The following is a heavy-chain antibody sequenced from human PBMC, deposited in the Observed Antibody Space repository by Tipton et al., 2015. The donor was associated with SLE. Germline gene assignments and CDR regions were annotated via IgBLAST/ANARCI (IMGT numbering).Heavy chain of an antibody. CDR3: ARVACSGGSGRAGYDAFDI. D-gene: IGHD2-15*01. V-gene: IGHV4-59*01. Sequence: LRLSCTVSGGSISSYYWSWIRQPPGKGLEWIGYIYYSGSTNYNPSLKSRVTISVDTSKNQFSLKLSSVTAADTAVYYCARVACSGGSGRAGYDAFDIWGQGATVTVSS. CDR2: IYYSGST. J-gene: IGHJ3*02. CDR1: GGSISSYY.